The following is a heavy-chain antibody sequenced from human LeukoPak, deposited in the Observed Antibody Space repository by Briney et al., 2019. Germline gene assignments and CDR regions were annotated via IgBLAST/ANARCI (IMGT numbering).Heavy chain of an antibody. J-gene: IGHJ4*02. V-gene: IGHV4-59*01. D-gene: IGHD1-26*01. Sequence: SETLSLTCTVSGGSISSYYWSWIRQPPGKGLEWIGYIYYSGSTNYNPSLKSRVTISVDTSKNQFSLKLSSETAADTAVYYCARVREILFDYWGQGTLVTVSS. CDR2: IYYSGST. CDR1: GGSISSYY. CDR3: ARVREILFDY.